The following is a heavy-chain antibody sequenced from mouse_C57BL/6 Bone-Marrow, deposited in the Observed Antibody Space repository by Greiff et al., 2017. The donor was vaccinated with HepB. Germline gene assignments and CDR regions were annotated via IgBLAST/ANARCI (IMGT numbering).Heavy chain of an antibody. D-gene: IGHD1-1*01. CDR3: TGRITTVYYFDY. Sequence: EVQRVESGGGLVQPGGSMKLSCVASGFTFSNYWMNWVRQSPEKGLEWVAQIRLKSDNYATHYAESVKGRFTISRDDSKSSVYLQMNNLRAEDTGIYYCTGRITTVYYFDYWGQGTTLTVSS. CDR2: IRLKSDNYAT. V-gene: IGHV6-3*01. CDR1: GFTFSNYW. J-gene: IGHJ2*01.